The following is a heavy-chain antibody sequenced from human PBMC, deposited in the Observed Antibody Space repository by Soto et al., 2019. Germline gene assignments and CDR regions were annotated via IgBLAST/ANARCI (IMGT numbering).Heavy chain of an antibody. CDR1: GFTFSGSA. J-gene: IGHJ6*02. CDR2: IRSKANSYAT. V-gene: IGHV3-73*02. Sequence: EVQLVESGGGLVQPGGSLKLSCAASGFTFSGSAMHWVRQASGKGLEWVGRIRSKANSYATAYAASVKGRFTISRDDSKNTAYLQMNSLKTEDTAVYYCTLVAPYYYYGMDVWGQGTTVTVSS. D-gene: IGHD2-8*02. CDR3: TLVAPYYYYGMDV.